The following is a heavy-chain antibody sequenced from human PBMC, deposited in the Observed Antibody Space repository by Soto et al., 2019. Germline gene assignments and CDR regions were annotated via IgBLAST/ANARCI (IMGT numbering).Heavy chain of an antibody. CDR2: LSSGVAT. J-gene: IGHJ4*02. Sequence: GGSLRLSCAASGFSVSSFYRSWVRQAPGKGPVWVSGLSSGVATSYADSVKGRFTISRDRSKNTLSLQMNSLRVEDTAIYYCARAGYSISLAYWGQGTMVTVYS. V-gene: IGHV3-53*01. D-gene: IGHD6-6*01. CDR1: GFSVSSFY. CDR3: ARAGYSISLAY.